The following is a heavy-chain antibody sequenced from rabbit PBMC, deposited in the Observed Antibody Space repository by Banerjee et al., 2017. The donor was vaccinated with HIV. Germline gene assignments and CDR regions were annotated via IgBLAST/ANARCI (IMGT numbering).Heavy chain of an antibody. D-gene: IGHD6-1*01. CDR1: GFTLSSYW. V-gene: IGHV1S40*01. CDR3: ARLNHDISYGGDL. CDR2: IAAGSSGST. Sequence: QSLEESGGDLVKPGASLTLTCTASGFTLSSYWVCWVRQAPGKGLEAIACIAAGSSGSTYYASWAKGRFTISGTSSTTVTLQMTSLTDADTATYFCARLNHDISYGGDLWGPGTLVTVS. J-gene: IGHJ6*01.